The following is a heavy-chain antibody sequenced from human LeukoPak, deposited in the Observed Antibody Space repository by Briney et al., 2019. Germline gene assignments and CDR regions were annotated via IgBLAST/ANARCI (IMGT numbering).Heavy chain of an antibody. Sequence: SETLSLTCTVSGGSISSSSYYWGSIRQPPGKGLEWIGSIYYSGSTYYNPSLKSRVTISVDTSKNQFSLKLSSVTAADTAVYYCARRFSGYFDYWGQGTLVTVSS. CDR3: ARRFSGYFDY. CDR1: GGSISSSSYY. J-gene: IGHJ4*02. D-gene: IGHD3-3*02. V-gene: IGHV4-39*01. CDR2: IYYSGST.